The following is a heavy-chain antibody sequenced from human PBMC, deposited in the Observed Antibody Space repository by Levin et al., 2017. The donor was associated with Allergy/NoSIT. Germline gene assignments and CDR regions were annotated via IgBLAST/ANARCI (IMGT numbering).Heavy chain of an antibody. V-gene: IGHV4-34*01. D-gene: IGHD3-22*01. CDR2: INHSGST. J-gene: IGHJ3*02. CDR1: GGSFSGYY. Sequence: RASETLSLTCAVYGGSFSGYYWSWIRQPPGKGLEWIGEINHSGSTNYNPSLKSRVTISVDTSKNQFSLKLSSVTAADTAVYYCARVRRLNYYDSSGRRGDAFDIWGQGTMVTVSS. CDR3: ARVRRLNYYDSSGRRGDAFDI.